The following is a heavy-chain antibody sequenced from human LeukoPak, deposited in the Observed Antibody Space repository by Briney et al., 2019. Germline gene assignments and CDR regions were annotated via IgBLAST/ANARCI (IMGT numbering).Heavy chain of an antibody. D-gene: IGHD2-2*01. CDR1: GFTFSSYS. CDR3: AREDIVVVPAALKSYYYGMDV. CDR2: ISSSSSYI. J-gene: IGHJ6*02. V-gene: IGHV3-21*01. Sequence: GGSLRLSCAASGFTFSSYSTNWVRQAPGKGLEWVSSISSSSSYIYYADSVKGRFTISRDNAKNSLYLQMNSLRAEDTAVYYCAREDIVVVPAALKSYYYGMDVWGQGTTVTVSS.